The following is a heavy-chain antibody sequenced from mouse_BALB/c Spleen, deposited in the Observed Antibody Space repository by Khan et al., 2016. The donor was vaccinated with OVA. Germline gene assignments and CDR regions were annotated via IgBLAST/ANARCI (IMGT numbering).Heavy chain of an antibody. J-gene: IGHJ2*01. Sequence: QVQLQQSGAELAKPGASVKMSCKASGYTFTTYWMHWVKQRPGQGLEWIGYINPTSGYTDYNDKFKDRATLSADKSSSTAYRQLNSLTSEDSAVYYCTRDRIDYWGQGTTLTVSS. CDR3: TRDRIDY. CDR1: GYTFTTYW. CDR2: INPTSGYT. V-gene: IGHV1-7*01.